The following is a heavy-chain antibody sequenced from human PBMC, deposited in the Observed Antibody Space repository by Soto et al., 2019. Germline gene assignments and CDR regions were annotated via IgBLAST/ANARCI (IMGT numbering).Heavy chain of an antibody. V-gene: IGHV3-23*01. CDR1: GFTFTSYA. CDR2: ISGSGGST. CDR3: AKSQGMADY. Sequence: EVQLLESGGRLVQPGGSLRLSCAASGFTFTSYAMSWVRQAPGKGLERVPAISGSGGSTYYADSVKGPFTISRDNSKNTLYLQINSLRAEDTAVYYCAKSQGMADYWGQGTLVTVSS. J-gene: IGHJ4*02. D-gene: IGHD1-20*01.